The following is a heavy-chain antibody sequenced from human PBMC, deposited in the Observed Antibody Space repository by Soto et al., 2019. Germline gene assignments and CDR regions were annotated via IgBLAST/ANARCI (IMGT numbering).Heavy chain of an antibody. CDR2: INPNSGGT. V-gene: IGHV1-2*02. CDR3: ARAWEQQLVPSRFDY. D-gene: IGHD6-13*01. Sequence: ASVKVSCKASGYTFTGYYMHWVRQAPGQGLEWMGWINPNSGGTNYAQKFQGRVTMTKDTSISTAYMELSRLRADDTAVYYCARAWEQQLVPSRFDYWGQETLVTVSS. CDR1: GYTFTGYY. J-gene: IGHJ4*02.